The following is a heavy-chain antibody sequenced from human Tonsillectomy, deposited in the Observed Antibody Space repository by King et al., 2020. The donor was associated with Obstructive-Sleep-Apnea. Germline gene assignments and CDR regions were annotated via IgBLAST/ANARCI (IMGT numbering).Heavy chain of an antibody. CDR2: ITWNGDNA. V-gene: IGHV3-9*01. CDR3: ATVADY. Sequence: VQLVQSGGGLVQPGGSLRLSCAGSGFTFDAFAMYLVRQAPGKGLEWVSGITWNGDNAGYADSVRGRFTISSDNAKNSLYLHMTSLRSDDTAMYYCATVADYWGQGTLITVSS. CDR1: GFTFDAFA. J-gene: IGHJ4*02.